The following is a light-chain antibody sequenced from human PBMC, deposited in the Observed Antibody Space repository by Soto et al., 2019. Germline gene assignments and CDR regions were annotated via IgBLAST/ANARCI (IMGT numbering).Light chain of an antibody. CDR2: AAS. CDR1: QSVHTF. V-gene: IGKV3-20*01. CDR3: HHYATSSRT. Sequence: IVLTQSPDTLSLSPGEGASLSCRASQSVHTFLAWYQQKPGQAPRLLIYAASSRATGIPNRFSGSGSGTDFTLSISGLEPEDFAVYYCHHYATSSRTFAQGTKVDIK. J-gene: IGKJ1*01.